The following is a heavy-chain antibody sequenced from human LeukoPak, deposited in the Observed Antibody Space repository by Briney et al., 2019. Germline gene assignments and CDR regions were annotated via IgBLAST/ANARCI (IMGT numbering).Heavy chain of an antibody. CDR3: AIQIRGVVY. D-gene: IGHD3-10*01. CDR2: ISRDGRST. Sequence: GGSLRLSCAASGFTFSSFAMHWARQAPGKGLEYVSGISRDGRSTFYADSVKGRFTISRDNSKNTLYLQMGSLRAEDMAVYYCAIQIRGVVYWGQGTLVTVSS. V-gene: IGHV3-64*02. J-gene: IGHJ4*02. CDR1: GFTFSSFA.